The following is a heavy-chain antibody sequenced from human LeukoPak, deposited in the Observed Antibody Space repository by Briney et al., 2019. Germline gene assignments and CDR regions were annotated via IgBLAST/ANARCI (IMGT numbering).Heavy chain of an antibody. D-gene: IGHD3-16*02. Sequence: SETLSLTCTVSGGSISSYYWSWIREPPGKGLGWMGSISNSGSTNYNPSLKSRVIISADTSKSQFSLQLSSVTAADTAVYYCAKLSQRRGINDAFDVWGQGTMVTVSS. CDR3: AKLSQRRGINDAFDV. J-gene: IGHJ3*01. CDR2: ISNSGST. V-gene: IGHV4-59*01. CDR1: GGSISSYY.